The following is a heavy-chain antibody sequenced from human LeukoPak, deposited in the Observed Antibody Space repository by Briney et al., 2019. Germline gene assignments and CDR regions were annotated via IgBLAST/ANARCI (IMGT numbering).Heavy chain of an antibody. D-gene: IGHD3-10*01. CDR2: ISGSGGST. CDR1: GFTFSNYA. Sequence: HPGGSLRLSCAASGFTFSNYAMSWVRQAPGKGLEWVSGISGSGGSTYYADSVKGRFTISRDNSKNTLYLQVNSLRAEDTAVYYCAKVLVRGVRWNSNYFDYWGQGTLVTVSS. V-gene: IGHV3-23*01. J-gene: IGHJ4*02. CDR3: AKVLVRGVRWNSNYFDY.